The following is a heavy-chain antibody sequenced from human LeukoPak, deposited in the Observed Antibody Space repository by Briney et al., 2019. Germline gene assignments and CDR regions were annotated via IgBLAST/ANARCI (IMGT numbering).Heavy chain of an antibody. V-gene: IGHV1-2*02. Sequence: ASVKVSCKASGYTFTGYYMHWVRQAPGQGLEWMGWINPNSGSTNYAQKFQGRVTMTRDTSISTAYMELSRLRSDDTAVYYCATISIAVAGSPFDYWGQGTLVTVSS. J-gene: IGHJ4*02. CDR1: GYTFTGYY. CDR3: ATISIAVAGSPFDY. D-gene: IGHD6-19*01. CDR2: INPNSGST.